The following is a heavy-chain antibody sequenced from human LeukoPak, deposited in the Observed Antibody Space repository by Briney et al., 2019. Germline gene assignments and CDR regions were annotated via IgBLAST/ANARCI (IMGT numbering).Heavy chain of an antibody. Sequence: PGGSLRLSCAASGFTFSSYSMNWVRQAPGKGLEWVSSISSSSSYIYYADSVKGRFTISRDNYKNTLYLQMNSLRAEDTAVYYCGGFLATIEGGFDYWGQGTLVTVSS. CDR2: ISSSSSYI. J-gene: IGHJ4*02. V-gene: IGHV3-21*01. CDR1: GFTFSSYS. D-gene: IGHD5-12*01. CDR3: GGFLATIEGGFDY.